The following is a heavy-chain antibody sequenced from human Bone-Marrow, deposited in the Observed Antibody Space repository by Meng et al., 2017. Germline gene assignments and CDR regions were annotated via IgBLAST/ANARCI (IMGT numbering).Heavy chain of an antibody. D-gene: IGHD3-22*01. CDR3: AREGWYYYDSSGYSRAY. J-gene: IGHJ4*02. CDR1: GGSISSGSYY. Sequence: SETLSLTCTVSGGSISSGSYYWSWIRQPAGKGLEWIGRIYTSGSTNYNPSLKSRVTISVDTSKNQFSLKLSSVTAADTAVYYCAREGWYYYDSSGYSRAYWGQGTLVTVSS. V-gene: IGHV4-61*02. CDR2: IYTSGST.